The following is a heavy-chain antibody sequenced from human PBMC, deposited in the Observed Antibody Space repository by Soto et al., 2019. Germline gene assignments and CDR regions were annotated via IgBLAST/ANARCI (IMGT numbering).Heavy chain of an antibody. CDR3: AKDLGPATPL. D-gene: IGHD2-15*01. V-gene: IGHV3-23*01. CDR2: ITRSGGST. CDR1: GFPFSSYA. Sequence: PGGSLRLSCAASGFPFSSYAMIWVRHAPGKGLEWVSAITRSGGSTYYAASMVGRFTISRDNSKNTLHLQMNSLRAENTAVYYCAKDLGPATPLWSLGTLVTVSS. J-gene: IGHJ4*02.